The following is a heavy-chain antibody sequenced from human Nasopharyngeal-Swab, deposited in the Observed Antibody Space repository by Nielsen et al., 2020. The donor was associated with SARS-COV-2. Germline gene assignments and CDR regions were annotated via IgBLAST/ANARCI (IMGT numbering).Heavy chain of an antibody. J-gene: IGHJ6*03. D-gene: IGHD6-13*01. Sequence: SLKISCAASGFTFDDYAMHWVRQAPGKGLEWVSGISWNCGSIGYADSVKGRFTISRDNAKNSLYLQMNSLRAEDTALYYCAAGPPLYYYYYMDVWGKGTTVTVSS. V-gene: IGHV3-9*01. CDR3: AAGPPLYYYYYMDV. CDR1: GFTFDDYA. CDR2: ISWNCGSI.